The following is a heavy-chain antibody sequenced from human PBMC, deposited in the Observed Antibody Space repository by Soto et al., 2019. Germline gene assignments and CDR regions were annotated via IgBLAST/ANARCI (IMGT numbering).Heavy chain of an antibody. CDR3: ARHGYYYDSTGYYYFI. D-gene: IGHD3-22*01. J-gene: IGHJ4*02. CDR2: IYYSGIT. CDR1: GGSVSSTNHY. Sequence: QLQLQESGPGLVKPSETLSLTCTVSGGSVSSTNHYWGWIRQPPGKGLEWIGDIYYSGITNYNPSLKSRATISVDTFNNQFSLKLSSVTAADTAVYYCARHGYYYDSTGYYYFIWGQGTLVTVSP. V-gene: IGHV4-39*01.